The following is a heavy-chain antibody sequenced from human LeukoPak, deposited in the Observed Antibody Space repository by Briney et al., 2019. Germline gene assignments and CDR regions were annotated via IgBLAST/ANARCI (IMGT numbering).Heavy chain of an antibody. CDR3: ARGSYYYGTGSYGSFDY. CDR1: GYTFTSYD. J-gene: IGHJ4*02. CDR2: MNPNSGNT. D-gene: IGHD3-10*01. V-gene: IGHV1-8*03. Sequence: ASVKVSCKASGYTFTSYDINWVRQATGKGLKWMGWMNPNSGNTGYAQKFQGRVTITRNTSISTAYMELSSLRSEDTAVYYCARGSYYYGTGSYGSFDYWGQGTLVTVSS.